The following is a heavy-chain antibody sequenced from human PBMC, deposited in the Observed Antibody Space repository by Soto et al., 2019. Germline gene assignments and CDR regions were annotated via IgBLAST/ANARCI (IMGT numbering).Heavy chain of an antibody. CDR2: INAGNGNT. CDR1: GYTFTSYA. Sequence: AASVKVSCKASGYTFTSYAMHWVRQAPGQRLEWMGWINAGNGNTKYSQKFQGRVTITRDTSASTAYMELSSLRSEDTAVYYCARDSRAAYYDSSGYPSDYWGQGTLVTVSS. V-gene: IGHV1-3*01. CDR3: ARDSRAAYYDSSGYPSDY. J-gene: IGHJ4*02. D-gene: IGHD3-22*01.